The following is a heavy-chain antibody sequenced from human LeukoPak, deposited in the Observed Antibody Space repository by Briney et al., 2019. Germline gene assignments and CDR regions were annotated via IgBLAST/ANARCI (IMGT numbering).Heavy chain of an antibody. Sequence: GGSLRLSCAASGFTFNTYGMHWVRQAPGKGLEWLSLISYDGSIKFYADSVKGRFTISRNNSKKTLYLEINSLRVEDTAFYYCAKDWGTVNWFDSWGQGNLVTVSS. V-gene: IGHV3-30*18. D-gene: IGHD3-16*01. CDR3: AKDWGTVNWFDS. CDR1: GFTFNTYG. J-gene: IGHJ5*01. CDR2: ISYDGSIK.